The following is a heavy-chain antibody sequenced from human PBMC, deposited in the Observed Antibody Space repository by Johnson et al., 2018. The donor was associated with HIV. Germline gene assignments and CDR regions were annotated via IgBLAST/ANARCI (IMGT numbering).Heavy chain of an antibody. CDR1: GFTFSDYY. J-gene: IGHJ3*02. V-gene: IGHV3-11*04. D-gene: IGHD7-27*01. Sequence: QVHLVESGGGLVKPGGSLRLSCAASGFTFSDYYMSWIRQAPGKGLEWVSYIRSGGANIHYADSVKGRFTISRDNTKNSLYLQMNSLRAEDTALYYCAKVKSWGLDAFDIWGQGTMVTVSS. CDR2: IRSGGANI. CDR3: AKVKSWGLDAFDI.